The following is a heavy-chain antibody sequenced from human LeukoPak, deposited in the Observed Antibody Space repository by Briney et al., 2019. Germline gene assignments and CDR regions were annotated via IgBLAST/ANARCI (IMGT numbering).Heavy chain of an antibody. V-gene: IGHV3-7*04. CDR3: ARNTVSGAFDI. D-gene: IGHD4-17*01. J-gene: IGHJ3*02. CDR1: GFTFSSYW. CDR2: IKQDGSEK. Sequence: PGRSLRLSCAASGFTFSSYWMNWVRQAPGKGLEWVANIKQDGSEKYYVDSVKGRFTISRDNAKNSLSLQMNSLRAEDTAVYYCARNTVSGAFDIWGLGTMVTVSS.